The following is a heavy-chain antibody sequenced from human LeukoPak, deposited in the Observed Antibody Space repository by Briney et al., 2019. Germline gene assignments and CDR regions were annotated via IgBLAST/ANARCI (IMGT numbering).Heavy chain of an antibody. CDR1: GFTFSSYW. CDR3: ARLKGDVTKFDY. J-gene: IGHJ4*02. CDR2: IKYGGSQT. D-gene: IGHD2-8*01. Sequence: PGGSLRLSCVGSGFTFSSYWMSWVRQAPGKGLAWVATIKYGGSQTYYVDSVKGRFTISRDDAKNSLFLQMSSLRVEDTAVYYCARLKGDVTKFDYWGQGTLVTVSS. V-gene: IGHV3-7*01.